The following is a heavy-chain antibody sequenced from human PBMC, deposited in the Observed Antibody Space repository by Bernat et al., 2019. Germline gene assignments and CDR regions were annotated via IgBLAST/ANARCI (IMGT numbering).Heavy chain of an antibody. V-gene: IGHV3-23*01. CDR1: GFTFSSYA. CDR2: ISGSRGST. Sequence: EVQLLESGGGLVQPGGSLRLSCAASGFTFSSYAMSWVRQAPGKGLEWVSAISGSRGSTYYTDSVKGRFTISRDNSKNTLYLQMNSLRAEETAVYYCAKDGGRIWGSYRGNWFDPWGQGTLVTVSS. CDR3: AKDGGRIWGSYRGNWFDP. D-gene: IGHD3-16*02. J-gene: IGHJ5*02.